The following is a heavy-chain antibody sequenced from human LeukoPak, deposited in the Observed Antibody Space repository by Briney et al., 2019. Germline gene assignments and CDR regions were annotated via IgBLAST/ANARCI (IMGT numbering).Heavy chain of an antibody. CDR2: ISGSGGST. J-gene: IGHJ4*02. V-gene: IGHV3-23*01. CDR3: AKARRYFDWLLSGLEFDY. D-gene: IGHD3-9*01. CDR1: GFTFSSYA. Sequence: GGSLRLSCAASGFTFSSYAMGWVRQAPGKGLEWVSAISGSGGSTYYADSVKGRFTISRDNSKNTLYLQMNSLRAEDTAVYYCAKARRYFDWLLSGLEFDYWGQGTLVTVSS.